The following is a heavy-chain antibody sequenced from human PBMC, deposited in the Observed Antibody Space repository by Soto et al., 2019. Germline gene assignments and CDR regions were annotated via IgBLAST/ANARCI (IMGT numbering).Heavy chain of an antibody. J-gene: IGHJ4*02. CDR3: AKVGPSVTTGSGYYFDY. D-gene: IGHD4-17*01. CDR2: ISGSGGST. CDR1: GFTFSSYV. V-gene: IGHV3-23*01. Sequence: GGSLRLSCAASGFTFSSYVMSWVRQSPGKGLEWVSDISGSGGSTYYADSVKGRFTISRDNSKNTLYLEMHSLRAEDTAVFYCAKVGPSVTTGSGYYFDYWGQGTLVTVSS.